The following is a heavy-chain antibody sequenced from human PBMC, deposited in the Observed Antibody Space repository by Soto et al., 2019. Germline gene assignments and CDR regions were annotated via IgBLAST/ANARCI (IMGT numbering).Heavy chain of an antibody. CDR1: GGSISSYH. Sequence: SETLSLTCTVSGGSISSYHWSWIRQPPGKGLEWIGYIYYSGSTNYNPSLKSRVTISVDTSKNQFSLKLSSVTAADTAVYYCASSQYVGFWSGYFWFDPWGQGTLVTVSS. CDR2: IYYSGST. V-gene: IGHV4-59*01. D-gene: IGHD3-3*01. J-gene: IGHJ5*02. CDR3: ASSQYVGFWSGYFWFDP.